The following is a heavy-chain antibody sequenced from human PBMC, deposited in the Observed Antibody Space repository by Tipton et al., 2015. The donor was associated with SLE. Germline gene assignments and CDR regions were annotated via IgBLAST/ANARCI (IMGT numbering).Heavy chain of an antibody. Sequence: TLSLTCTVSGGSISSYYWSWIQQPPGKGLEWIGYIYYSGSTNYNPSLKSRVTISVDTSKNQFSLKLSSVTAADTAVYYCARRRYSSSSRPHWYFDLWGRGTLVTVSS. J-gene: IGHJ2*01. CDR3: ARRRYSSSSRPHWYFDL. V-gene: IGHV4-59*08. CDR1: GGSISSYY. CDR2: IYYSGST. D-gene: IGHD6-6*01.